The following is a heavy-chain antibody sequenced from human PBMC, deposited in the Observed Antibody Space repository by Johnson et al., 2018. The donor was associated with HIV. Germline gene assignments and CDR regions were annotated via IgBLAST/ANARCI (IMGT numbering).Heavy chain of an antibody. Sequence: VQLVESGGGLVQPGGSLRLSCAASGLTFSSYWMSWVRQAPGKGLEWVANIKQDGSEKYYVDSVKGRFTISRDSSKDTLYLQMNSLRAEDTAVYYCTRGGGAYCGSDCLRTFDVWCQGTVLTVS. CDR1: GLTFSSYW. J-gene: IGHJ3*01. V-gene: IGHV3-7*01. CDR2: IKQDGSEK. D-gene: IGHD2-21*02. CDR3: TRGGGAYCGSDCLRTFDV.